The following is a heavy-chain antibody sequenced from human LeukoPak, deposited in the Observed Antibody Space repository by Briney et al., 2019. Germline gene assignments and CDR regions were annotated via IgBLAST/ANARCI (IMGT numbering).Heavy chain of an antibody. CDR1: GFTFSSYS. CDR2: ISSSSTYI. V-gene: IGHV3-21*01. D-gene: IGHD6-19*01. Sequence: GGSLRLSCAASGFTFSSYSMNWVRQAPGKGLEWVSSISSSSTYIYYADSVKGRFTISGDNAKNSLYLQMNSLRAEDTAVYYCARAIAVTGLVDWGQGTLVTVSS. CDR3: ARAIAVTGLVD. J-gene: IGHJ4*02.